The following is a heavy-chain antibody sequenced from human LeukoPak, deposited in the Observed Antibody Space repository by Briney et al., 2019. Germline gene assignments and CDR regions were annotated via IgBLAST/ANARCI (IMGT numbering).Heavy chain of an antibody. CDR2: IWYDGSNI. V-gene: IGHV3-33*01. Sequence: PGRSLRLSCAASGFTFSSYGMHWVRQAPGKGLEWLAVIWYDGSNIYYADPVKGRFAISRDNSKSTLYLQINSLRAEDTAVYYCARARNDYDTSSFSALDYWGQGTLVTVSS. CDR3: ARARNDYDTSSFSALDY. CDR1: GFTFSSYG. D-gene: IGHD3-22*01. J-gene: IGHJ4*02.